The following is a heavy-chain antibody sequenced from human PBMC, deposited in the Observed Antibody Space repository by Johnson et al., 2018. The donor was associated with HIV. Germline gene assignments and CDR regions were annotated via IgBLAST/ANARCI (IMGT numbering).Heavy chain of an antibody. CDR3: VKSTQASIVRESGPFGGFHI. J-gene: IGHJ3*02. V-gene: IGHV3-30*18. D-gene: IGHD2-15*01. CDR1: AFTFRSFG. CDR2: ISYNGTHK. Sequence: VQLVESGGGVVQPGRSLRLSCAASAFTFRSFGMHWVRQAPGKGLQWVAVISYNGTHKYYADPVKGRFTISRDHSKNTLYLQMNSLSAEDTAVYYCVKSTQASIVRESGPFGGFHIWGQGTMVIVSS.